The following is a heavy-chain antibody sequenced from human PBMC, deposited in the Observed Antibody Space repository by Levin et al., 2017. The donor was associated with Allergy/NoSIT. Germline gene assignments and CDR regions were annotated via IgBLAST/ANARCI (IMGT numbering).Heavy chain of an antibody. Sequence: GGSLRLSCAASGFTFSSYSMNWVRQAPGKGLEWVSSISSSSSYIYYADSVKGRFTISRDNAKNSLYLQMNSLRAEDTAVYYCARLYEYCGGDCYSWCDYWGQGTLVTVSS. CDR3: ARLYEYCGGDCYSWCDY. CDR1: GFTFSSYS. D-gene: IGHD2-21*02. J-gene: IGHJ4*02. V-gene: IGHV3-21*01. CDR2: ISSSSSYI.